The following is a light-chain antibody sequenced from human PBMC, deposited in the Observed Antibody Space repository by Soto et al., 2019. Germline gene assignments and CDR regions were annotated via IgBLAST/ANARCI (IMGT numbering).Light chain of an antibody. CDR2: DSY. Sequence: DIQMTQSPSSLSASVGDRVTITCRASQDISHYLAWYKQKPVKLPNLLIYDSYSLQSLVPSRFSGSGSGTDFTLTITTLQPEDVATYYFQKYNSVPPGFGGGTKVEIK. V-gene: IGKV1-27*01. J-gene: IGKJ4*02. CDR3: QKYNSVPPG. CDR1: QDISHY.